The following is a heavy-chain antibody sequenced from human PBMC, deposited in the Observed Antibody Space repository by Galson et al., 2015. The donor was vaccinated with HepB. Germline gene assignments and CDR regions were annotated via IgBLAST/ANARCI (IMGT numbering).Heavy chain of an antibody. CDR2: IVGDGSAA. D-gene: IGHD7-27*01. CDR1: GLTFSDYW. J-gene: IGHJ4*02. V-gene: IGHV3-74*01. Sequence: RRPCAASGLTFSDYWMHWGRQDPEKGQGWGARIVGDGSAALYADSVKGRFTISRDNAKNTLYLQMNSLRAEDTAVYYCARSGDGDFDYWGRGTLVTVSS. CDR3: ARSGDGDFDY.